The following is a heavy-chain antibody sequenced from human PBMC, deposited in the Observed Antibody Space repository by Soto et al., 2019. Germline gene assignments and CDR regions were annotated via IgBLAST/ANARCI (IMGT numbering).Heavy chain of an antibody. J-gene: IGHJ6*02. CDR3: ARDLAVAGSTAYGMDV. Sequence: GASVKVSCKASGYTFTSYDINWVRQATGQGLEWMGWMNPNSGNTGYAQKFQGRVTMTRNTSISTAYMELSSLRSEDTAVYYCARDLAVAGSTAYGMDVWGQGTTVTVSS. D-gene: IGHD6-19*01. V-gene: IGHV1-8*01. CDR2: MNPNSGNT. CDR1: GYTFTSYD.